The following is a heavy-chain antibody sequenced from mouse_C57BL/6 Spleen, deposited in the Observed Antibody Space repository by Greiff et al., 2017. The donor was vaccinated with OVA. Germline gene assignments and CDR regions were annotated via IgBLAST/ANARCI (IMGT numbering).Heavy chain of an antibody. Sequence: VQLQPPWAELVMPGASVKLSCKASGYTFTSYWMHWVKQRPGQGLEWIGEIDPSDSYTNYNQKFKGKSTLTVDKSSSTAYMQLSSLTSEDSAVYYCIIWEYGSIAMDYWGQGTSVTVSS. CDR2: IDPSDSYT. CDR1: GYTFTSYW. V-gene: IGHV1-69*01. J-gene: IGHJ4*01. D-gene: IGHD1-1*01. CDR3: IIWEYGSIAMDY.